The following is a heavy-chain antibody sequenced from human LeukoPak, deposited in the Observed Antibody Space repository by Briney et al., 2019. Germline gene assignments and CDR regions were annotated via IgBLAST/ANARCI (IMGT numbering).Heavy chain of an antibody. J-gene: IGHJ6*03. V-gene: IGHV3-23*01. CDR3: AKGRQQLTYYYYYMDV. D-gene: IGHD6-13*01. CDR2: ISGSGGST. Sequence: GGSLRLSCAASGSTFSSYAMSWVRQAPGKGLEWVSGISGSGGSTYYADSVKGRFTISRDNSKNTLYLQMNSLRDEDTAVYYCAKGRQQLTYYYYYMDVWGKGTTVTVSS. CDR1: GSTFSSYA.